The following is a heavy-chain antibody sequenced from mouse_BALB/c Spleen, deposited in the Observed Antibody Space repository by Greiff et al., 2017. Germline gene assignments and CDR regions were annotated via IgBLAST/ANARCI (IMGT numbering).Heavy chain of an antibody. D-gene: IGHD2-3*01. CDR3: ARQGLVPYFDV. CDR1: GFTFSSYG. CDR2: IRSGGSYT. J-gene: IGHJ1*01. Sequence: EVQGVESGGDLVKPAGSLTLSCAASGFTFSSYGMSWVRQTPDKRLEWVATIRSGGSYTYYPDRVTGRFTISRDNTKNILYLQMSSLKSEDTAVYYCARQGLVPYFDVWGAGTTVTVSS. V-gene: IGHV5-6*01.